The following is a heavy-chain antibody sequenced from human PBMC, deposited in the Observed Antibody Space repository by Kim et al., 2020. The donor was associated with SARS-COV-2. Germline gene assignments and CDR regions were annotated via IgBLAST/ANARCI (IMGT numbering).Heavy chain of an antibody. CDR1: GFTFSSYW. J-gene: IGHJ6*02. CDR2: IKQDGSEK. CDR3: ASGPMDV. Sequence: GGSLRLSCTSSGFTFSSYWMSWVRQAPGKGVEWVANIKQDGSEKYYVDAVKGRFTISRDNAKNSLYLQMNSLRADDTAVYYCASGPMDVWGQGTTLTVSS. V-gene: IGHV3-7*01.